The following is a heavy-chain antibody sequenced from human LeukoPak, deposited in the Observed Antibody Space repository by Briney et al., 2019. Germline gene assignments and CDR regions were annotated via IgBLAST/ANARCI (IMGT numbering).Heavy chain of an antibody. CDR1: GFTFGKYW. CDR3: ARDQYDTWSRRGNFDS. V-gene: IGHV3-7*03. D-gene: IGHD3-3*01. Sequence: GGSLRLSCVASGFTFGKYWMSWVRQAPGKGLEWVANIKLDGSEKNYVDSVKGRFTISRDNTRNSLYLQMNSLRAEDTAVFYCARDQYDTWSRRGNFDSWGQGTLVIVSS. CDR2: IKLDGSEK. J-gene: IGHJ4*02.